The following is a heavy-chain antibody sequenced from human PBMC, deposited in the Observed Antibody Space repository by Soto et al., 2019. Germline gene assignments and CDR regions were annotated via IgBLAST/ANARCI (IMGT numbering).Heavy chain of an antibody. CDR3: ARWGTANLIPSRPFLHY. CDR1: SGSLSGFY. D-gene: IGHD6-6*01. V-gene: IGHV4-34*01. CDR2: INYSGST. Sequence: SETLSLTCAVSSGSLSGFYWSWIRQPPGKGLEWIGEINYSGSTNYNPSLKSRVTISLDASKKQFSLKLSSVTAADTALYYCARWGTANLIPSRPFLHYCGQGTRVTVSS. J-gene: IGHJ4*02.